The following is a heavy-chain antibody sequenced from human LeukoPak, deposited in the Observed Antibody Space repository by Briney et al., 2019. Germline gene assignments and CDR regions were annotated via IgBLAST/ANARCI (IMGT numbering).Heavy chain of an antibody. CDR2: MSYDGSNK. CDR3: AKDYYGSESYYYYYGMDV. D-gene: IGHD3-10*01. V-gene: IGHV3-30*18. J-gene: IGHJ6*02. Sequence: GGSLRLSCAASGFTFSSYGMPWVRKAPGKGLEWVAVMSYDGSNKYYADSVKGRFTISRDNSKNTLYLQMNSLRAEDTAVYYCAKDYYGSESYYYYYGMDVWGQGTTVTVSS. CDR1: GFTFSSYG.